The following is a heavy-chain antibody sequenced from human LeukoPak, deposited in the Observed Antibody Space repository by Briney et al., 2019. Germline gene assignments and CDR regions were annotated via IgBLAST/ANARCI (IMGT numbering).Heavy chain of an antibody. J-gene: IGHJ4*02. V-gene: IGHV4-34*01. CDR2: INHSGST. D-gene: IGHD4-17*01. Sequence: SETLSLTCAVYGGSFSGYYWSWIRQPPGKGLEWIGEINHSGSTNYSPSLKSRVTISVDTSKNQFPLKLSSVTAADTAVYYCARGATVTLYYFDYWGQGTLVTVSS. CDR1: GGSFSGYY. CDR3: ARGATVTLYYFDY.